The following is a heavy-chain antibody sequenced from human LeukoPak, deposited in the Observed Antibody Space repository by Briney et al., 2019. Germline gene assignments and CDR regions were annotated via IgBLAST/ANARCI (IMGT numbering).Heavy chain of an antibody. V-gene: IGHV4-61*02. Sequence: SQTLSLTCTVSGGSISSGSYYWSWIRQPAGKGLEWIGRIYTSGSTNYNPSLKSRVTISVDTSKNQFSLKLSSVTAADTAVYYCARDCGSGTCYFFPWGQGTQVTVSS. D-gene: IGHD2-15*01. CDR1: GGSISSGSYY. J-gene: IGHJ5*02. CDR3: ARDCGSGTCYFFP. CDR2: IYTSGST.